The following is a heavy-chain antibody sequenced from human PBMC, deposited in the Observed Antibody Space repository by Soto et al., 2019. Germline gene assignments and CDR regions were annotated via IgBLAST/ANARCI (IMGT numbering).Heavy chain of an antibody. J-gene: IGHJ6*02. D-gene: IGHD3-10*01. Sequence: SETLSLTCTVSGGSISSGGYYWSWIRQPPGKGLEWIGYIYYSGSTYSNPSLKSRVTISVDTSKNQFSLTLSSVTAADTAVHSCARGGYYGSGPRSYSYYGMDVWGQGTTVTVSS. CDR1: GGSISSGGYY. CDR2: IYYSGST. V-gene: IGHV4-30-4*01. CDR3: ARGGYYGSGPRSYSYYGMDV.